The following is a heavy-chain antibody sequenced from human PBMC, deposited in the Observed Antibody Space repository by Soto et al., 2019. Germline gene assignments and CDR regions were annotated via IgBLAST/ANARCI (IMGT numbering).Heavy chain of an antibody. V-gene: IGHV1-24*01. CDR2: FDPEDGET. CDR1: GYTLTELS. J-gene: IGHJ6*03. Sequence: ASVKVSCKVSGYTLTELSMHWVRQAPGKGLEWMGGFDPEDGETIYAQKFQGRVTMIEDTSTDTAYMELSSLRSEDTAVYYCARDSVSFIAYYMDVWGKGTTVTV. D-gene: IGHD6-13*01. CDR3: ARDSVSFIAYYMDV.